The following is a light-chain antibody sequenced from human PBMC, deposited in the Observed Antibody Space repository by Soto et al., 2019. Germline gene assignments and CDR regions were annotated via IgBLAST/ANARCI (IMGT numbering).Light chain of an antibody. CDR2: GAS. CDR3: HQYDSSPLT. V-gene: IGKV3-20*01. Sequence: EIVLTQSPGTLSLSPGERATLSCRASQSVSSSYLAWYQQKPGQAPRLLIYGASSRATGISDRFSGSGSGTDFTLTISRLEPEDFAVYYCHQYDSSPLTFGGGMMVEIK. CDR1: QSVSSSY. J-gene: IGKJ4*01.